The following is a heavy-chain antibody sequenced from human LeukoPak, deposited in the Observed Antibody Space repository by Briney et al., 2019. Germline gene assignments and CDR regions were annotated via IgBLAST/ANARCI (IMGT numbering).Heavy chain of an antibody. CDR1: GYTFSIYG. CDR2: ISVYNGNT. V-gene: IGHV1-18*01. CDR3: ARLGYSGHSQGAADY. D-gene: IGHD4-23*01. J-gene: IGHJ4*02. Sequence: ASVKVSCKASGYTFSIYGFSWVRQASGQGLEWMGWISVYNGNTNYAQKFQGRVTMTTDTSTSTAHMELRSLRSDDTAVYYCARLGYSGHSQGAADYWGQGTLVTVSS.